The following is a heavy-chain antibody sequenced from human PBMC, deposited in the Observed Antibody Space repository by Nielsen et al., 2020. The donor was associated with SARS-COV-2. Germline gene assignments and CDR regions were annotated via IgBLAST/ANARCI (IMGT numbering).Heavy chain of an antibody. Sequence: WVRQAPGQGLEWMGIINPSGGSTSYAQKFQGRVTITADESTSTAYMELSSLTSDDTAVYYCARGPAGVNANYYYYYHIDVWGKGTTVTVSS. CDR2: INPSGGST. CDR3: ARGPAGVNANYYYYYHIDV. J-gene: IGHJ6*03. V-gene: IGHV1-46*01.